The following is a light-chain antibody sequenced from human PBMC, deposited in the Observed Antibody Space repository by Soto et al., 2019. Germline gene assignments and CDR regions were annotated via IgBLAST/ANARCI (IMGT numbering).Light chain of an antibody. J-gene: IGKJ2*01. V-gene: IGKV3-15*01. CDR3: HQYNNWPPYT. CDR2: GAS. CDR1: QSVSSN. Sequence: EIVMTQSPATLSVSPGERATLSCRASQSVSSNLAWYQQKPGQAPRLLICGASTRATGIPARFSGSGSGTDFSLTISILQSEDFAVYYCHQYNNWPPYTFGQGTKLEIK.